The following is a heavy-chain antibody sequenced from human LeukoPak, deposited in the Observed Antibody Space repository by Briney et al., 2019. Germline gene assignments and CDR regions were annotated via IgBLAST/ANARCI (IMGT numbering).Heavy chain of an antibody. CDR3: ARTTTGYYDSSGQFDY. Sequence: GESLKISCKGSGYSFTSYWIGWVRQMPGKGLEWMGIIYPGDSDTRYSPSFQGQVTISADKSISTAYLQWSSLKASDTAVYYCARTTTGYYDSSGQFDYWGQGTLVTVSS. V-gene: IGHV5-51*01. D-gene: IGHD3-22*01. CDR1: GYSFTSYW. CDR2: IYPGDSDT. J-gene: IGHJ4*02.